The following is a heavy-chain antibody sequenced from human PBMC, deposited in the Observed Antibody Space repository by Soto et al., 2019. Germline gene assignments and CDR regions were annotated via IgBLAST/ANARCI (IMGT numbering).Heavy chain of an antibody. D-gene: IGHD6-13*01. CDR2: IVTSSAYT. Sequence: SVGSLRLSCVASGFTFSDYYMGWVRQAPGKGLEYISYIVTSSAYTNYADSVKGRFSISRDNAKNSLHLVMNSLRAEDSGVYYCARLRASSWYMGGYLDYWGLGTQVTVSS. CDR1: GFTFSDYY. J-gene: IGHJ4*02. CDR3: ARLRASSWYMGGYLDY. V-gene: IGHV3-11*06.